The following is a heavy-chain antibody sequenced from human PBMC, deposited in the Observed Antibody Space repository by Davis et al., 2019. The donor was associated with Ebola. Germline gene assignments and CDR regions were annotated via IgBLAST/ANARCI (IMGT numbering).Heavy chain of an antibody. Sequence: GESLKISCAASGFTFSSYVMTWVRQAPGKGLVWVSRINSDGSSTNYADSVKGRFTISRDNAKNTLYLQMNSLRAEDTAVYYCAREDTAMANDAFDIWGQGTMVTVSS. J-gene: IGHJ3*02. CDR2: INSDGSST. CDR3: AREDTAMANDAFDI. V-gene: IGHV3-74*01. CDR1: GFTFSSYV. D-gene: IGHD5-18*01.